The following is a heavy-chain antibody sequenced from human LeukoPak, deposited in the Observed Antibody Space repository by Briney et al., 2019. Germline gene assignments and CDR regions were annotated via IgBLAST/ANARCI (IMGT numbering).Heavy chain of an antibody. V-gene: IGHV3-53*01. CDR2: IYSGGST. CDR1: GFTVSSNY. CDR3: AREGTSYCSGGSCYDNWFDP. D-gene: IGHD2-15*01. J-gene: IGHJ5*02. Sequence: PGGSLRPSCAASGFTVSSNYMSWVRQAPGKGLEWVSVIYSGGSTYYADSVKGRFTISRDNSKNTLYLQMNSLRAEDTAVYYCAREGTSYCSGGSCYDNWFDPWGQGTLVTVSS.